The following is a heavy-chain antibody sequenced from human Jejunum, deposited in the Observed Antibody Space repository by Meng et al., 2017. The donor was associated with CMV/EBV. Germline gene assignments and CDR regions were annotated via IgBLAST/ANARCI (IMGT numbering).Heavy chain of an antibody. V-gene: IGHV3-7*01. D-gene: IGHD5-18*01. CDR3: ARDRDSYGYGACDY. CDR1: GFTFSEYW. J-gene: IGHJ4*02. Sequence: YGFTFSEYWMSWVRQVPGKGLEWAANMNQDGSEKYYVDSVKGRFAISRDNAQNSIYLQMNSLRVEDTGVYYCARDRDSYGYGACDYWGQGILVTVSS. CDR2: MNQDGSEK.